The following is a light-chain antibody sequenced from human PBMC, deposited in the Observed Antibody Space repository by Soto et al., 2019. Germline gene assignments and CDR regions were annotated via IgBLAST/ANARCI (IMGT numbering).Light chain of an antibody. CDR2: GAS. Sequence: EIVMTQSPATLSLSPGERATLSCRASQSISSELAWYQQRPGQPPRLLIYGASTRATGAPDRFTGSGSGSNFTLSIIGLQDEDVSFYYWQQGYPRPLTFGQGTRLDI. J-gene: IGKJ2*01. CDR3: QQGYPRPLT. CDR1: QSISSE. V-gene: IGKV3-15*01.